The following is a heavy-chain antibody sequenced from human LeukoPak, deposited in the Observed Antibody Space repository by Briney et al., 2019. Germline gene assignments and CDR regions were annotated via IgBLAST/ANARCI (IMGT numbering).Heavy chain of an antibody. J-gene: IGHJ4*01. CDR2: ISDSGGRT. V-gene: IGHV3-23*01. D-gene: IGHD3-22*01. CDR3: AKRGVVIRVILVGFHKEAYYFDS. CDR1: GITLSNYG. Sequence: GGSLRLSCAVSGITLSNYGMSWVRQAPGKGLEWVASISDSGGRTSYADSVKGRFTISRDNPKNTLYLQMNSLRAEDTAVYFCAKRGVVIRVILVGFHKEAYYFDSWGQGALVTVSS.